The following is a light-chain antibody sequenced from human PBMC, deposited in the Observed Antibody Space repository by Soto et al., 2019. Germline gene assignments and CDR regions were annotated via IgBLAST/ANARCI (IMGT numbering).Light chain of an antibody. V-gene: IGLV2-14*03. CDR3: CSYTSSSSLV. Sequence: QSVLTQPASVSGSPGQSITISCTGTSSDVGAYNYVSWYQQYPGKAQKLMNYDDTSRPSGVSNRFTGSKSGNAASLTITGLQAEDEADYYCCSYTSSSSLVFGTGTKVTVL. CDR2: DDT. J-gene: IGLJ1*01. CDR1: SSDVGAYNY.